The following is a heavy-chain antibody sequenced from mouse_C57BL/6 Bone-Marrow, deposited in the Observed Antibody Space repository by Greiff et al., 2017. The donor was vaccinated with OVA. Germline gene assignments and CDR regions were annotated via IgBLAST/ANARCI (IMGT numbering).Heavy chain of an antibody. CDR2: ISDGGSYT. J-gene: IGHJ3*01. CDR1: GFTFSSYA. Sequence: EVHLVESGGGLVKPGGSLKLSCAASGFTFSSYAMSWVRQTPEKRLEWVATISDGGSYTYYPDNVKGRFTIYRDNAKNNLYLPMSHRKSEDTAMYYCARADYSGSRLAYWGQGTLVTVSA. V-gene: IGHV5-4*01. D-gene: IGHD1-1*01. CDR3: ARADYSGSRLAY.